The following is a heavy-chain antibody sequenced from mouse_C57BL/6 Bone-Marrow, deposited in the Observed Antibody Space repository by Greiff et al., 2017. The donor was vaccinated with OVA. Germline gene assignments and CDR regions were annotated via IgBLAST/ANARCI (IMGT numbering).Heavy chain of an antibody. Sequence: VQLQQSGAELVRPGTSVKVSCKASGYAFTNYLIEWVKQRPGQGLEWIGVINPGSGGTNYNEKFKGKATLTADKSSSTAYMQLSSLTSEDSAVYFCAITTVVATDYFDYWGQGTTLTVSS. CDR1: GYAFTNYL. J-gene: IGHJ2*01. CDR2: INPGSGGT. D-gene: IGHD1-1*01. V-gene: IGHV1-54*01. CDR3: AITTVVATDYFDY.